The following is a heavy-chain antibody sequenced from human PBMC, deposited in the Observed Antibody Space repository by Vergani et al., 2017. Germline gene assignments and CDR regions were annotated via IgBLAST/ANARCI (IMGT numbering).Heavy chain of an antibody. CDR1: GYTFTSYA. CDR2: INAGKGNT. Sequence: QVQLVQSGAEVKKPGASVKVSCKASGYTFTSYAMHWVRQAPGQRLEWMGWINAGKGNTKYSQKFHGRVTITRDTSASTAYMELSSLRSEDTAVYYCARVCSSTSCYTGRVYYYYYGMDVWGQGTTVTVSS. J-gene: IGHJ6*02. V-gene: IGHV1-3*01. D-gene: IGHD2-2*02. CDR3: ARVCSSTSCYTGRVYYYYYGMDV.